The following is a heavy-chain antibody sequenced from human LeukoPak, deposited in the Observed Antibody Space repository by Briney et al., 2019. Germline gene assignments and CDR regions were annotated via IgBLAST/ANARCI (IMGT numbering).Heavy chain of an antibody. V-gene: IGHV3-74*01. CDR3: ARGIRYYDISTGKGEYYYYYGMDV. Sequence: GGSLRLSCAASGFTFSSYWMHWVRQAPGKGLVWVSRINSDGSSTSYADSVKGRFTISRDNAKNTLYLQMNSLRAEDTAVYYCARGIRYYDISTGKGEYYYYYGMDVWGQGTTVTVSS. CDR1: GFTFSSYW. J-gene: IGHJ6*02. CDR2: INSDGSST. D-gene: IGHD3-9*01.